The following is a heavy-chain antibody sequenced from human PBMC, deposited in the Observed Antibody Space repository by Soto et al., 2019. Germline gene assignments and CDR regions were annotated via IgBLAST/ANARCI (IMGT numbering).Heavy chain of an antibody. CDR3: AKEISPYCCYYGMDV. Sequence: QVQLVESGGGVVQPGRSLRLSCAASGFTFSSYGMHWVRQAPGKGLEWVAVISYDGSNKYYADSVKGRFTISRDNSKNTLYLQMDSLRAEDTAVYYCAKEISPYCCYYGMDVWGQGTTVTVSS. J-gene: IGHJ6*02. V-gene: IGHV3-30*18. CDR2: ISYDGSNK. CDR1: GFTFSSYG. D-gene: IGHD3-3*01.